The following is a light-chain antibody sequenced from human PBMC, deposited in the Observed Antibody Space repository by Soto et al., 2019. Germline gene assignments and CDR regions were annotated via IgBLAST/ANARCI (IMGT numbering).Light chain of an antibody. J-gene: IGKJ1*01. CDR1: QSISSY. V-gene: IGKV1-39*01. CDR3: LQDYNYPWT. Sequence: DIQMTQSPSSLSASVGDRVTITCRASQSISSYLNWYQQKPGKAPKLLIYAASSLQSGVPSRFSGSGSGTESTLTISSLHPEDFATYYCLQDYNYPWTFGQGTKVDIK. CDR2: AAS.